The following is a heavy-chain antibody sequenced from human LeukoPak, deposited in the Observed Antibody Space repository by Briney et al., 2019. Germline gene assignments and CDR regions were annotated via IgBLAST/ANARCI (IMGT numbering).Heavy chain of an antibody. Sequence: ASVKVSCKASGYTFTGYYMHWVRQAPGQGLEWMGWINPNSGGTDYAQKFQGRVTMTRDTSISTAYMEPSRLRSDDTAVYYCARVHDSSGYYREYYFDYWGQGTLVTVSS. CDR3: ARVHDSSGYYREYYFDY. D-gene: IGHD3-22*01. V-gene: IGHV1-2*02. CDR2: INPNSGGT. J-gene: IGHJ4*02. CDR1: GYTFTGYY.